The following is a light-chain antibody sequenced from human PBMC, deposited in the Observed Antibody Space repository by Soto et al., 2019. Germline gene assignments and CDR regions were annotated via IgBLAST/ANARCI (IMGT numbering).Light chain of an antibody. Sequence: QSVLTQPPSASGTPGQRVTISCSGSSSNIGSYTVNWYQQLPGTAPKLLIYSNNQRPSGVPDRFSGSKSGTSASLAISGLQSEDETGYYCAAWDDSLNGPVFGGGTKLTVL. CDR1: SSNIGSYT. CDR3: AAWDDSLNGPV. J-gene: IGLJ2*01. CDR2: SNN. V-gene: IGLV1-44*01.